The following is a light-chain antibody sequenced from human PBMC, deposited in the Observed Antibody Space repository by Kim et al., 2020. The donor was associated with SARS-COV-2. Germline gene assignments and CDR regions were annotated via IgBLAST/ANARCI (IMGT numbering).Light chain of an antibody. J-gene: IGLJ3*02. CDR1: SSDGGGFNY. CDR3: SSYTSYSTWV. Sequence: GQSITISCTGTSSDGGGFNYVAWYKQHPGKAPELMIYDVSDRPSGVSNRFSGSKSGNTASLTISGLQAEDEADYYCSSYTSYSTWVFGGGTQLTVL. CDR2: DVS. V-gene: IGLV2-14*03.